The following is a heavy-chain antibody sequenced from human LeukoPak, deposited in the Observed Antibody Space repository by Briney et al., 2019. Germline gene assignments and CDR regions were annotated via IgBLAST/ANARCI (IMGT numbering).Heavy chain of an antibody. D-gene: IGHD4-17*01. Sequence: PGGSLRLSCAASGFTFSGSAMHWVRQASGKGLEWVGRIRSKANSYATAYAASVKGRFTISRDDSKNTAYLQMNSLKTEDTAVYYCSSGYGDYVGDYWGQGTLVTVSS. CDR3: SSGYGDYVGDY. V-gene: IGHV3-73*01. J-gene: IGHJ4*02. CDR2: IRSKANSYAT. CDR1: GFTFSGSA.